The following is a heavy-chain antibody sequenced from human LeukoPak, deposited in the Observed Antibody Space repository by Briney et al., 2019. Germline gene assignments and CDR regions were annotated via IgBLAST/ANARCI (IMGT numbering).Heavy chain of an antibody. V-gene: IGHV3-43*01. J-gene: IGHJ4*02. CDR1: GFTFHDYA. CDR2: ISWGGQTT. Sequence: PGGSLRLSCAASGFTFHDYAMHWVRQAPGKGLDWVSLISWGGQTTYYADSVRGRFSISRDNNKHSLFLEMNSLTTDDTGFYYCTRDTDFGSPTNYFDHWGQGTLVSVSS. D-gene: IGHD3-10*01. CDR3: TRDTDFGSPTNYFDH.